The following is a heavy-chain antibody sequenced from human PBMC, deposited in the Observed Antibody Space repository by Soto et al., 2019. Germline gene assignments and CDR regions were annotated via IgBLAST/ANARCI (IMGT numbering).Heavy chain of an antibody. Sequence: QVQLQESGPGLVKPSQTLSLTCTVSGGSISSGGYFWSWIRQHPGKGLEWIGFIYYSGSTYYNPSLKNRVTISVDTSKNQSSQKLSSVTAADAAVYYCAREGAAPYYDYGMDVWGQGTTVTVSS. J-gene: IGHJ6*02. CDR2: IYYSGST. CDR1: GGSISSGGYF. V-gene: IGHV4-31*03. D-gene: IGHD6-6*01. CDR3: AREGAAPYYDYGMDV.